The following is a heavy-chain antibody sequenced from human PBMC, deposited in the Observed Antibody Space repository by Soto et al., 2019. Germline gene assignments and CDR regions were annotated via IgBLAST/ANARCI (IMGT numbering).Heavy chain of an antibody. V-gene: IGHV3-74*01. J-gene: IGHJ4*02. CDR2: IDSYGSAT. CDR3: ARGWVEGLSRQPPTDY. Sequence: GGSLRLSCAASGFTCSRYWMHWVRQAPGKGLVWVSRIDSYGSATSQVDSVEGRFTISRDNAKNTLYLQMNSLRAEDTAVYYCARGWVEGLSRQPPTDYWGQGTLVTVSS. CDR1: GFTCSRYW. D-gene: IGHD3-3*01.